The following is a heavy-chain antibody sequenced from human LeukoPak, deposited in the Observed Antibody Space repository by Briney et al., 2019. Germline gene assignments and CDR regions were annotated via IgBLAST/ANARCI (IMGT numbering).Heavy chain of an antibody. CDR3: ATESSGWYYYGMDV. J-gene: IGHJ6*02. Sequence: ASVKVSCKASGYTFTSYGISWVRQAPGQGLEWMGWISAFNGNTNYAQKLQGRVTMTTDTSTSTAYMELRSLRSDDTAVYYCATESSGWYYYGMDVWGQGTTVTLSS. D-gene: IGHD6-19*01. CDR1: GYTFTSYG. CDR2: ISAFNGNT. V-gene: IGHV1-18*01.